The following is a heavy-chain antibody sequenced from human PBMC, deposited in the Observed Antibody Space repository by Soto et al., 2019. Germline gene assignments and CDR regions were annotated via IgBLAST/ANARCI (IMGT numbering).Heavy chain of an antibody. V-gene: IGHV1-69*13. Sequence: SVKVSCKASGGTFSSYAISWVRQAPGQGLEWMGGIIPIFGTANYAQKFQGRVTITADESTSTAYMELSSLRSEDTAVYYCAREVHYYDSSGPSTSYGMDVWGQGTTVTVSS. CDR1: GGTFSSYA. J-gene: IGHJ6*02. D-gene: IGHD3-22*01. CDR2: IIPIFGTA. CDR3: AREVHYYDSSGPSTSYGMDV.